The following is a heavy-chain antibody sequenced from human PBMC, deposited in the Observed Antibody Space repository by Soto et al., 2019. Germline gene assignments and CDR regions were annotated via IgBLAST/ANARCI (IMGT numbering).Heavy chain of an antibody. V-gene: IGHV3-9*01. CDR1: GFTFDDYA. Sequence: AGGSLRLSCAASGFTFDDYAMHWVRQAPGKGLEWVSGISWNSGSIGYADSVKGRFTISRDNAKNSLYLQMNSLRAEDTALYYCAKEEAAAEGFNWFDPWGQGTLVTVSS. CDR2: ISWNSGSI. CDR3: AKEEAAAEGFNWFDP. D-gene: IGHD6-13*01. J-gene: IGHJ5*02.